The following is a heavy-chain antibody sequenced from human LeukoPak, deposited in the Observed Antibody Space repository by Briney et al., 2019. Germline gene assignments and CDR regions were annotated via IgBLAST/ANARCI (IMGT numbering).Heavy chain of an antibody. Sequence: SETLSLTCTVSGGSISSGGYYWSWIRQHPGKGLEWIGYIYYSGSTYYNPSLKSRVTISVDTSKTQFSLRLSSVTAADTAVYYCARHLGPGWHAMDVWGQGTTVTVSS. CDR3: ARHLGPGWHAMDV. CDR1: GGSISSGGYY. D-gene: IGHD2-15*01. J-gene: IGHJ6*02. V-gene: IGHV4-31*03. CDR2: IYYSGST.